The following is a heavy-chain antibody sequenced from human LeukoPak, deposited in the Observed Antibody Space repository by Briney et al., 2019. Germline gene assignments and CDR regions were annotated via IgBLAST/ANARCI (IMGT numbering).Heavy chain of an antibody. V-gene: IGHV1-69*04. Sequence: SVKVSCKASGGTFSSYAISWVRQAPGQGLEWMGRIIPIFGIANYAQKFQGRVTITADKSTSTAYMELSSLRSEDAAVYYCALDPCSGGSCYSAYFDYWGQGTLVTVSS. CDR2: IIPIFGIA. CDR3: ALDPCSGGSCYSAYFDY. CDR1: GGTFSSYA. D-gene: IGHD2-15*01. J-gene: IGHJ4*02.